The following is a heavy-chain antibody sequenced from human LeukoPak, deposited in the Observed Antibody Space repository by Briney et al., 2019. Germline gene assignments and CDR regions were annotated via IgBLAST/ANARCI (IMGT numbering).Heavy chain of an antibody. CDR3: ARDLEHTAVAYGGCYFDH. V-gene: IGHV3-48*04. D-gene: IGHD3-16*01. J-gene: IGHJ4*02. CDR1: GFSFSIYS. CDR2: ISSTGTI. Sequence: WGSLRLSCAASGFSFSIYSMNWVRQAPGKGLEWVSYISSTGTIYYADSVKGRFAISRDNAKNSLFLQMNSLRAEDTAVYFCARDLEHTAVAYGGCYFDHWGQGTLVTVSS.